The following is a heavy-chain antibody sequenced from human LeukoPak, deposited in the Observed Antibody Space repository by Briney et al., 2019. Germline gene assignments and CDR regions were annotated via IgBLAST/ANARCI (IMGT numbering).Heavy chain of an antibody. V-gene: IGHV3-7*01. J-gene: IGHJ5*02. CDR2: IKQDGSEK. CDR1: GFTFSSYW. D-gene: IGHD6-13*01. Sequence: PGGSLRLSCAASGFTFSSYWMSWVRQAPGKGLEWVANIKQDGSEKYYVDSVKGRFTISRDNAKNSLYLQMNSLRAEDTAVYYRARDPATAGTEGWFDPWGQGTLVTVSS. CDR3: ARDPATAGTEGWFDP.